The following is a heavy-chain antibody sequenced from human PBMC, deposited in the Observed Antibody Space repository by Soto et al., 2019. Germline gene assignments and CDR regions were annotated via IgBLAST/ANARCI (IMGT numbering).Heavy chain of an antibody. J-gene: IGHJ5*02. Sequence: KISCKASGGTFSSYAISWVRQAPGQGLEWMGGIIPIFGTANYAQKFQGRVTITADESTSTAYMELSSLRSEDTAVYYCARGDYVWGSYRLNWFDPWGQGTLVTVSS. CDR2: IIPIFGTA. D-gene: IGHD3-16*02. CDR3: ARGDYVWGSYRLNWFDP. CDR1: GGTFSSYA. V-gene: IGHV1-69*01.